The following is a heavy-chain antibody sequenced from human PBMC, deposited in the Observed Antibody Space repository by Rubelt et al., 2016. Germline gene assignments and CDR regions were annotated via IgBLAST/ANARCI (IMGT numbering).Heavy chain of an antibody. Sequence: QVQLVQSGAEVKKPGASVKVSCKASGYTFTTYGISWVRQAPGQGLEWMGWIRTYTGNTNYAQKLQARVPMTTDSAASTAYMELRSLRSDDTAMYFCARGYCSSANCLFNWFDPWGQGTLVTVSS. D-gene: IGHD2-2*01. J-gene: IGHJ5*02. CDR3: ARGYCSSANCLFNWFDP. CDR1: GYTFTTYG. CDR2: IRTYTGNT. V-gene: IGHV1-18*01.